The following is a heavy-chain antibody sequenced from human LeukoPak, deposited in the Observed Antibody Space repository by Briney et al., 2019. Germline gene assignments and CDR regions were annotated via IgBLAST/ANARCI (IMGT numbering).Heavy chain of an antibody. D-gene: IGHD2-15*01. CDR2: ISSGGRTI. J-gene: IGHJ3*02. Sequence: GGSLRLSCAASGFTFSSYEMNWVRQAPGKRLEWVSYISSGGRTIYYADSVKGRFTMSRDNAKNSLYLQMNSLRAEDTAVYYCARPVVAATTPDTFDIWGQGTMVTVSS. V-gene: IGHV3-48*03. CDR3: ARPVVAATTPDTFDI. CDR1: GFTFSSYE.